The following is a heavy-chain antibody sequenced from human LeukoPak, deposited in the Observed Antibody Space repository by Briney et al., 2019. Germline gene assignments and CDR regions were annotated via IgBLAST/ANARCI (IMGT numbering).Heavy chain of an antibody. V-gene: IGHV4-39*01. J-gene: IGHJ4*02. D-gene: IGHD2-8*01. Sequence: PSETLSLTCTVSGGSISSSSYYWGWTRQPPGKGLEWIGSIYYSGSTYYNPSLKSRVTISVDTSKNQFSLKLSSVTAADTTVYYCARHWRRSCHGPLYFDYWGQGTLVTVSS. CDR2: IYYSGST. CDR3: ARHWRRSCHGPLYFDY. CDR1: GGSISSSSYY.